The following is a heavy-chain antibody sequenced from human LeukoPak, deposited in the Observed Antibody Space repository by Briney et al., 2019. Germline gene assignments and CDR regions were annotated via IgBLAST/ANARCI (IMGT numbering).Heavy chain of an antibody. D-gene: IGHD2-21*01. V-gene: IGHV5-51*01. CDR2: IYTSDTDA. J-gene: IGHJ4*02. CDR1: GYSFTNYC. CDR3: ARHPQHGEDY. Sequence: GAALKISCEGSGYSFTNYCIGWGRQVPGKGLGWMGIIYTSDTDARYSQFFQSQVTTSADKSIKTAYLQWRSLKASDTAMYYFARHPQHGEDYWGQGTLVTVS.